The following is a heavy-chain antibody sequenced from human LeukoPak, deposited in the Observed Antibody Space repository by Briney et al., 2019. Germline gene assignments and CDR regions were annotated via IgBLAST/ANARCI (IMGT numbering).Heavy chain of an antibody. CDR1: GFTFSSYS. CDR2: ISSSSSYI. CDR3: ARDRFDIVVVPAFDY. Sequence: GGSLRLSCAASGFTFSSYSMNWVRQAPGKGLEWVSSISSSSSYIYYADSVKGRFTISRDNAKNSLYLQMNSLRAEDTAVYYCARDRFDIVVVPAFDYWGQGTLVTVSS. D-gene: IGHD2-2*01. J-gene: IGHJ4*02. V-gene: IGHV3-21*01.